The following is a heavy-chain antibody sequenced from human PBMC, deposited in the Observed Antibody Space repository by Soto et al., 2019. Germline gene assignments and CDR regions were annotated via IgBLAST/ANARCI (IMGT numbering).Heavy chain of an antibody. CDR2: INYNSGSV. CDR1: GFTFDVYA. CDR3: AKDISLRGWVYLVVEY. J-gene: IGHJ4*02. V-gene: IGHV3-9*01. D-gene: IGHD6-13*01. Sequence: VQLVESGGGWVQPGRSLRLSCAASGFTFDVYAMHWVRQAPGKGLEWVSGINYNSGSVGYADSVKGRFTISRDNAKNSLQLQMNSLRAEDTAVYYCAKDISLRGWVYLVVEYWGQGTLVTVSP.